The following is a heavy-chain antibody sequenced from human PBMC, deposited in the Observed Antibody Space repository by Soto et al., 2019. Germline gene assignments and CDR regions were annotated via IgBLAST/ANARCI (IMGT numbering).Heavy chain of an antibody. CDR1: GSSFRDYY. Sequence: PGGSLRLSCAASGSSFRDYYMSWIRQSPGKGLEWLSYITSSSSYTHYVDSVKGRFTISRDNAKNSLYLQMNSLRAEDTAVYYCTGGQDNLAVNFDYWGQGTPVTVSS. V-gene: IGHV3-11*03. J-gene: IGHJ4*02. CDR2: ITSSSSYT. D-gene: IGHD1-1*01. CDR3: TGGQDNLAVNFDY.